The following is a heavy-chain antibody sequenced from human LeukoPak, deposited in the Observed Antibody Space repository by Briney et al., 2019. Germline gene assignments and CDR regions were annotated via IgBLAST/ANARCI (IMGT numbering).Heavy chain of an antibody. J-gene: IGHJ4*02. CDR3: AKDHDSSGWYY. V-gene: IGHV3-30*18. D-gene: IGHD6-19*01. CDR2: ISYDGSNK. Sequence: GGSLRLSCAASGFTFSSYGMHWVRQAPGKGLEWVAVISYDGSNKYYADSVKGRCTISRGNSKNTLYLQMNSLRAEDTAVYYCAKDHDSSGWYYWGQGTLVTVSS. CDR1: GFTFSSYG.